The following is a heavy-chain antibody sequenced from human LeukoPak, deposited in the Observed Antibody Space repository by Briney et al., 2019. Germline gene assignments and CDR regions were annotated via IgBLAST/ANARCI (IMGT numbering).Heavy chain of an antibody. CDR2: ISSDGSSM. Sequence: GGSLRLPCAASGFTFTGYTMHWVRQAPGKGLEWVAVISSDGSSMYYADSVKGRFTISRDNSKNTLYLQMNSLRTEDTAVYYCARDQGRIAAAGNYLSSGYWGQGTMVTVSS. D-gene: IGHD6-13*01. V-gene: IGHV3-30-3*01. CDR1: GFTFTGYT. J-gene: IGHJ4*02. CDR3: ARDQGRIAAAGNYLSSGY.